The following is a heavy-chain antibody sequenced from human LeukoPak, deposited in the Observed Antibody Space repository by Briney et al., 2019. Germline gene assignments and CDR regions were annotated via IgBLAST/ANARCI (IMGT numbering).Heavy chain of an antibody. V-gene: IGHV3-7*05. J-gene: IGHJ5*02. CDR2: INQDGSAN. CDR1: GFTFSNAW. D-gene: IGHD5-24*01. Sequence: PGGSLRLSCAASGFTFSNAWMNWVRQAPGKGLEWMGNINQDGSANRYADSVRGRFTISRDNAQTSLYLQMNSLRADDTAVYYCARASDPWLQLTWGQGTLVTVSS. CDR3: ARASDPWLQLT.